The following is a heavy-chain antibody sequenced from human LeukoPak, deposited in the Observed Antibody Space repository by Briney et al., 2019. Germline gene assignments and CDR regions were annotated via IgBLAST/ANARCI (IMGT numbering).Heavy chain of an antibody. CDR1: GYTFTSYA. Sequence: ASVKLSCKASGYTFTSYAMHWVRQAPGQGLEWMGWINAGNGNTKYSQKFQGRVTITRDTSASTAYMELSSLRSEDTAVYYCARDRGHSSGWYREDWFDPWGQGTLVTVSS. CDR2: INAGNGNT. J-gene: IGHJ5*02. D-gene: IGHD6-19*01. CDR3: ARDRGHSSGWYREDWFDP. V-gene: IGHV1-3*01.